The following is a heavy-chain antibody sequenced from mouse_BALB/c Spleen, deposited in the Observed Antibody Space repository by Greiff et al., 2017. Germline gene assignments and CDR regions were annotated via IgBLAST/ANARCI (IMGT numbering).Heavy chain of an antibody. J-gene: IGHJ2*01. V-gene: IGHV5-6-5*01. CDR1: GFTFSSYA. Sequence: EVQVVESGGGLVKPGGSLKLSCAASGFTFSSYAMSWVRQTPEKRLEWVASISSGGSTYYPDSVKGRFTISRDNARNILYLQMSSLRSEDTAMYYCARTDGNYVGYWGQGTTLTVSS. CDR2: ISSGGST. CDR3: ARTDGNYVGY. D-gene: IGHD2-1*01.